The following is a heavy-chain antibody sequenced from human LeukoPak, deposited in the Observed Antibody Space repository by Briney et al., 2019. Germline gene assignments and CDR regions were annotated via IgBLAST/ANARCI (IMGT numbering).Heavy chain of an antibody. Sequence: GGSLRLSCATSGFTFSSYGMHWVRQAPGKGLEWVAVISYDGRNKYYADSVKGRSAISRDNSKNTVHLQMNSLRAEDTAVYYCAKDPGYLDYWGQGTLVTVSS. V-gene: IGHV3-30*18. CDR1: GFTFSSYG. CDR3: AKDPGYLDY. CDR2: ISYDGRNK. D-gene: IGHD2-15*01. J-gene: IGHJ4*02.